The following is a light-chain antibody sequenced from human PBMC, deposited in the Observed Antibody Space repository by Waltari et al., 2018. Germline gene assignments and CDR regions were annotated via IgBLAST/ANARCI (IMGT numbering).Light chain of an antibody. Sequence: DIHMIQSPSSLSSSVGDRVHITCQSTQSISNYLNWYQQKEGKATKLQIYGESSLNSGVRSRLSGSGSRTDFSLTISSLQPEDFATYVCQQSSSHTPEVTFGGGTKVEIK. J-gene: IGKJ4*01. CDR1: QSISNY. V-gene: IGKV1-39*01. CDR2: GES. CDR3: QQSSSHTPEVT.